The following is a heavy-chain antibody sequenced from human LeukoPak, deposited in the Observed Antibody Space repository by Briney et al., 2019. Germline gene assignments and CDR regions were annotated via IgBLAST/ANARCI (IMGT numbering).Heavy chain of an antibody. CDR3: ARDLRRDSSSWYNRGNNAFDI. D-gene: IGHD6-13*01. Sequence: PSETLSLTCTVSGGSISSYYWSWIRQPPGKGLEWTGYIYYSGSTNYNPSPKSRVTISVDTSKNQFSLKLSSVTAADTAVYYCARDLRRDSSSWYNRGNNAFDIWGQGTMVTVSS. CDR1: GGSISSYY. CDR2: IYYSGST. J-gene: IGHJ3*02. V-gene: IGHV4-59*01.